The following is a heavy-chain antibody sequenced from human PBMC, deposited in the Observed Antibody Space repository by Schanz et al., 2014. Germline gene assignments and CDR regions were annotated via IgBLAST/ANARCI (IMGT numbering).Heavy chain of an antibody. CDR1: GFTFSSYA. CDR3: AKDPSHGDYDYYFDY. Sequence: EVQLLESGGGLVQPGGSLRLSCAASGFTFSSYAMIWVRQAPGKGLEWVSALSGSGGSTYYADSVKGRFTISRDNSKNTLYLQMNRLRAEDTDVYYCAKDPSHGDYDYYFDYWGQGTLVTVSS. D-gene: IGHD3-22*01. CDR2: LSGSGGST. V-gene: IGHV3-23*01. J-gene: IGHJ4*02.